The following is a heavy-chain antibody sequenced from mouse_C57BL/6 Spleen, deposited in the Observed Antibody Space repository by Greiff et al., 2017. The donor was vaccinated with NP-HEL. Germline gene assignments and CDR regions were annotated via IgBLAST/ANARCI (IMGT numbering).Heavy chain of an antibody. CDR1: GFTFSDYY. CDR2: ISNGGGST. J-gene: IGHJ3*01. D-gene: IGHD2-3*01. CDR3: ARQGDGAWFAY. V-gene: IGHV5-12*01. Sequence: EVQLVESGGGLVQPGGSLKLSCAASGFTFSDYYMYWVRQTPEKRLEWVAYISNGGGSTYYPDTVKGRFTISRDNAKNTLYLQMSRLKSEDTAMYYCARQGDGAWFAYWGQGTLVTASA.